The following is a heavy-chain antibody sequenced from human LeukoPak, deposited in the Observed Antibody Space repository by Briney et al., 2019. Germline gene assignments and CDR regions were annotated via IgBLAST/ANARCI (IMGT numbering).Heavy chain of an antibody. Sequence: ASVKVSCKASGYTFTSYGISWVRQAPGQGLEWMGWMNPNSGNTGYAQKFQGRVTITRNTSISTAYMELSSLRSEDTAVYYCARGVWSGSYYLHFDYWGQGTLVTVSS. V-gene: IGHV1-8*03. D-gene: IGHD1-26*01. CDR2: MNPNSGNT. CDR3: ARGVWSGSYYLHFDY. CDR1: GYTFTSYG. J-gene: IGHJ4*02.